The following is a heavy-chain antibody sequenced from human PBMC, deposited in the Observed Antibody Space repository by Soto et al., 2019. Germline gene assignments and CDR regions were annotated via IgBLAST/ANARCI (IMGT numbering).Heavy chain of an antibody. CDR2: ISGSGGST. Sequence: GGSLRLSCAASGFTFSSYAMSWVRQAPGKGLEWVSAISGSGGSTYYADSVKGRFTISRDNSKNTLYLQMNSLRAEDTAVYYCAKDIVVVPAAIDAFDIWGQGTMVTVSS. V-gene: IGHV3-23*01. CDR3: AKDIVVVPAAIDAFDI. D-gene: IGHD2-2*02. J-gene: IGHJ3*02. CDR1: GFTFSSYA.